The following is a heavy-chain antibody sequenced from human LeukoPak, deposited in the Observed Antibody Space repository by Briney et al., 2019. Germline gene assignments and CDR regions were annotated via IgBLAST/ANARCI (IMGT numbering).Heavy chain of an antibody. CDR2: IYYSGST. Sequence: SETLSLTCTVSGGSISSYYWSWIRQPPGKGLEWIGYIYYSGSTNYNPSLKSRVTISVDTSKNQFSLKLSSVTAADTAVYYCARTNYDILTGYYNSGLWFFDYWGQGTLVTVSS. J-gene: IGHJ4*02. CDR1: GGSISSYY. V-gene: IGHV4-59*01. CDR3: ARTNYDILTGYYNSGLWFFDY. D-gene: IGHD3-9*01.